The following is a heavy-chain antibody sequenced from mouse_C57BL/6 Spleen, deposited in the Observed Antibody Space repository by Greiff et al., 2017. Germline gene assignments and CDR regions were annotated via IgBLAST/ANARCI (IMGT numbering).Heavy chain of an antibody. J-gene: IGHJ2*01. CDR2: FYPGSGSI. D-gene: IGHD2-1*01. CDR1: GYTFTEYT. V-gene: IGHV1-62-2*01. CDR3: ARHEDRGYGNYFDY. Sequence: QVQLKESGAELVKPGASVKLSCKASGYTFTEYTIHWVKQRSGQGLEWIGWFYPGSGSIKYNEKFKDKGTLTADKSSSTVYMELSRLTSEDSAVDCGARHEDRGYGNYFDYWGQGTTRTVSS.